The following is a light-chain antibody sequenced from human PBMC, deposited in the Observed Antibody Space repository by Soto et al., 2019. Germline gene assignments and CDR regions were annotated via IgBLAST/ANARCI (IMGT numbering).Light chain of an antibody. V-gene: IGKV1-39*01. Sequence: DIQMTQSPSSLSASVGDRVTITCRASQSITTYLNWYQPKPGKAPKLLIYAASSLHAGVPSRFSGSGSGTDFTLTISSLQPEDFATYYCQQTYSTPFTFGPGTKVEIK. CDR1: QSITTY. J-gene: IGKJ3*01. CDR3: QQTYSTPFT. CDR2: AAS.